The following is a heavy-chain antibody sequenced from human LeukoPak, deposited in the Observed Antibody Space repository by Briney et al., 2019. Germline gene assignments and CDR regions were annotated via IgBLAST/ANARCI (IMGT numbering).Heavy chain of an antibody. CDR1: GGSISSSSYY. Sequence: PSETLSLTCTVSGGSISSSSYYWGWIRQPPGKGLEWIGSIYYSGSTYYNPSLKSRVTISVDTSKNQFSLKLSSVTAADTAVYYCASGVGATDGRDPGTFDYWGQGTLVTVSS. CDR3: ASGVGATDGRDPGTFDY. D-gene: IGHD1-26*01. V-gene: IGHV4-39*01. CDR2: IYYSGST. J-gene: IGHJ4*02.